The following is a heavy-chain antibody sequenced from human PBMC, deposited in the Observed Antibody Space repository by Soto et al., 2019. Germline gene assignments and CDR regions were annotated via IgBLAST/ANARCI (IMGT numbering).Heavy chain of an antibody. V-gene: IGHV4-34*01. D-gene: IGHD5-18*01. Sequence: SETLSLTCAVYGGSFSGYYWSWIRQPPGKGLEWIGEINHSGSTNYNPSLKSRVTISVDTSKNQFSLKLSSVTAADTAVYYCARVKWIQLWHSFDIWGQGTMVTV. CDR1: GGSFSGYY. J-gene: IGHJ3*02. CDR3: ARVKWIQLWHSFDI. CDR2: INHSGST.